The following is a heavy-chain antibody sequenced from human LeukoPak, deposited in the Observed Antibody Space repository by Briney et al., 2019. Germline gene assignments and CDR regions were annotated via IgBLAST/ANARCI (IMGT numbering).Heavy chain of an antibody. J-gene: IGHJ4*02. D-gene: IGHD3-22*01. V-gene: IGHV3-30*02. Sequence: GGSLRLSCAASGFTFSTYSMNWVRQAPGKGLEWVAFIRYDGSTKYYTDSVKGRFTISRDNSKNTLYLQMNGLRAEDTAVYYCAKGAYYDSSGYSFDYLGPGNPGHRLL. CDR3: AKGAYYDSSGYSFDY. CDR1: GFTFSTYS. CDR2: IRYDGSTK.